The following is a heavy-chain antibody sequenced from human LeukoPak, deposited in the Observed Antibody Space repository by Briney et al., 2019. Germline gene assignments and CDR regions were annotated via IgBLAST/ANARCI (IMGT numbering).Heavy chain of an antibody. D-gene: IGHD3-3*01. CDR2: IYYSGST. CDR3: ARVPYDFWSGSHWFDP. Sequence: KTSETLSLTCTVPGGSISSSSYYWGWIRQPPGKGLEWIGSIYYSGSTYYNPSLKSRVTISVDTSKNQFSLKLSSVTAADTAVYYCARVPYDFWSGSHWFDPWGQGTLVTVSS. V-gene: IGHV4-39*01. CDR1: GGSISSSSYY. J-gene: IGHJ5*02.